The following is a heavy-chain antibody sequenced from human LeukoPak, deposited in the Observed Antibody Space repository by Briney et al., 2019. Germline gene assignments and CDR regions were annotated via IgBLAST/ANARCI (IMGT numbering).Heavy chain of an antibody. V-gene: IGHV1-8*01. Sequence: ASVKVSCKASGYTFTSYDINWVRQATGQGLEWMGWMNPNSGNTGYAQKFQGRVTMTRNTSISTAYMELSSLRFEDTAVYYCAREYYEYVWGSLPPNWFDPWGQGTLVTVSS. J-gene: IGHJ5*02. CDR2: MNPNSGNT. CDR3: AREYYEYVWGSLPPNWFDP. D-gene: IGHD3-16*01. CDR1: GYTFTSYD.